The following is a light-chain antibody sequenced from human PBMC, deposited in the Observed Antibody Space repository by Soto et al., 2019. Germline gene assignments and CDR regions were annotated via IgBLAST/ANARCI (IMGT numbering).Light chain of an antibody. Sequence: EIVLTQSPATLSLSPGERATLSCRASQSVSSYLGWYQQKPGQAPRLLIFDASNRATGIPARFSGSGSGTDFTLTISSLEPEDFAVYYCQQRSEWPLTFGGGTRVEI. CDR3: QQRSEWPLT. J-gene: IGKJ4*01. V-gene: IGKV3-11*01. CDR1: QSVSSY. CDR2: DAS.